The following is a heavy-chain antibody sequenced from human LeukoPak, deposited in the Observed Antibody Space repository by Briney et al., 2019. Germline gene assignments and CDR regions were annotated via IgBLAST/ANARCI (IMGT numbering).Heavy chain of an antibody. CDR2: IYYSGST. J-gene: IGHJ6*02. D-gene: IGHD3-22*01. Sequence: PSETLSLTCTVSGGSISSYYWSWIRQPPGKGLEWIGYIYYSGSTNYNPSLKSRVTISVDTSKNQFSLKLSSVTAADTAVYYCARLLYDSSGYTYGMDVWGQGTTVTVSS. CDR3: ARLLYDSSGYTYGMDV. CDR1: GGSISSYY. V-gene: IGHV4-59*08.